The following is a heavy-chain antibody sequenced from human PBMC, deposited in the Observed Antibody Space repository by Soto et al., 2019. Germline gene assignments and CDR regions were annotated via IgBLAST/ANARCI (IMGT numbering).Heavy chain of an antibody. V-gene: IGHV3-30*04. CDR1: GFSFSTYA. J-gene: IGHJ3*01. Sequence: QEQLVESGGGVVQPGTSLRLYCTASGFSFSTYAMYWVRQAPGKGLEWVAIISYDGSNAQYADSVKGRFTVARDNSKNTLYLQMYSLTAEDTAAYYCARDVGGFGELLLNSYDAFDLWGQGKLVTVSS. D-gene: IGHD3-10*01. CDR3: ARDVGGFGELLLNSYDAFDL. CDR2: ISYDGSNA.